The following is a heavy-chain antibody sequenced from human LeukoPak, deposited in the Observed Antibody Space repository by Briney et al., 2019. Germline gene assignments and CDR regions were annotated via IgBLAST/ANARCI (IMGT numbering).Heavy chain of an antibody. J-gene: IGHJ4*02. V-gene: IGHV3-33*01. Sequence: GGSLRLSCAASGFTFSHYDIHWVRQTPGKGLEWVANIWYDGSNKSYADSVKGRFTVSRDISKNTVYLQMNGLKAEDTAVYYCARDDCSTTPCYAYWGQGTLVTVSS. CDR1: GFTFSHYD. D-gene: IGHD2-2*01. CDR2: IWYDGSNK. CDR3: ARDDCSTTPCYAY.